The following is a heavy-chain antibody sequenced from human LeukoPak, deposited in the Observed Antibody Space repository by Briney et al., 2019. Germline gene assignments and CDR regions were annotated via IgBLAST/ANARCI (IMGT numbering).Heavy chain of an antibody. CDR2: IYYSGST. Sequence: SETLSLTCTVSGGSISSSSYYWGWIRQPPGKGLEWIGSIYYSGSTYYNPSLKSRVTISVDTSKNQFSLKLSSVTAADTAVYYCARGLVRGVISTYFDYWGQGTLVTVSS. CDR3: ARGLVRGVISTYFDY. D-gene: IGHD3-10*01. V-gene: IGHV4-39*01. J-gene: IGHJ4*02. CDR1: GGSISSSSYY.